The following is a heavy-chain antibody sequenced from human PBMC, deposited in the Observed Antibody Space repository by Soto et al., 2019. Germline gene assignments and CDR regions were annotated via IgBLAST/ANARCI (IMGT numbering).Heavy chain of an antibody. CDR2: ISSSSSYI. V-gene: IGHV3-21*01. D-gene: IGHD2-15*01. Sequence: LRLSCAASGFTFSSYSMNWVRQAPGKGLEWVSSISSSSSYIYYADSVKGRFTISRDNAKNSLYLQMNSLRAEDTAVYYCARVLRLYCSGGSCYSSYYYYGMDVWGQGTTVTV. CDR1: GFTFSSYS. J-gene: IGHJ6*02. CDR3: ARVLRLYCSGGSCYSSYYYYGMDV.